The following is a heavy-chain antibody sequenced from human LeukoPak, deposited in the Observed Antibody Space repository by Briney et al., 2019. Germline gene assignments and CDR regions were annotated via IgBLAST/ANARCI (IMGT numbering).Heavy chain of an antibody. CDR1: GYTFTSYG. J-gene: IGHJ6*02. D-gene: IGHD3-10*01. V-gene: IGHV1-18*01. Sequence: GASVKVFCKASGYTFTSYGISWVRQAPGQGLEWMGWISAYNGNTNYAQKLQGRVTMTTDTSTSTAYMELRSLRSDDTAVYYCARELLWFGELFYYYGMDVWGQGTTVTVSS. CDR2: ISAYNGNT. CDR3: ARELLWFGELFYYYGMDV.